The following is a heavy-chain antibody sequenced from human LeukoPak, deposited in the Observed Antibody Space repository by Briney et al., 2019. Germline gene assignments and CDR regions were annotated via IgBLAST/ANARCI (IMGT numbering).Heavy chain of an antibody. J-gene: IGHJ3*02. CDR2: IYRSGST. Sequence: GGSLRLSCAASGFTVSTNYVSWVRQAPGKGLEWVSVIYRSGSTYYADSVKGRFTISRDNSKNTLYLQMNRLRAEDTAVYYCARDSGHDAFDIWGRGTMVTVSS. V-gene: IGHV3-53*01. CDR3: ARDSGHDAFDI. CDR1: GFTVSTNY.